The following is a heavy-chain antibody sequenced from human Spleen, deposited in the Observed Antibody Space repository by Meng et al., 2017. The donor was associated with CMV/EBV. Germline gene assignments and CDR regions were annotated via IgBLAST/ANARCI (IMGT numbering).Heavy chain of an antibody. D-gene: IGHD1-26*01. Sequence: GGSLRLSCAASGFTFSSYSMNWVRQAPGKGLEWVSSISSSSSYIYYADSVKGRFTISRDNAKNSLYLQLNSLRAEDTAVYYCARVPGGSYFPAPVDYWGQGTLVTVSS. J-gene: IGHJ4*02. CDR2: ISSSSSYI. V-gene: IGHV3-21*01. CDR3: ARVPGGSYFPAPVDY. CDR1: GFTFSSYS.